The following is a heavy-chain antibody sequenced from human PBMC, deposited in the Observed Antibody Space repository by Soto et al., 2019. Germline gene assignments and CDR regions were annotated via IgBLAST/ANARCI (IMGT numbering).Heavy chain of an antibody. Sequence: GGSLRLSCASSGFTFSSYWMYWVRLAPGRVLVCVSRINSDGSSISYADCVKGRFTNSRDNAKNTLYLQMNSLRAEDTAVYYCAREAAPLYSLCGMDVCGQGTRVT. J-gene: IGHJ6*01. CDR3: AREAAPLYSLCGMDV. CDR2: INSDGSSI. V-gene: IGHV3-74*01. D-gene: IGHD3-16*01. CDR1: GFTFSSYW.